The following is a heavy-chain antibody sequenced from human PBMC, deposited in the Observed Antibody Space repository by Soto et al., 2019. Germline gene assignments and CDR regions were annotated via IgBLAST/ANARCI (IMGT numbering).Heavy chain of an antibody. Sequence: PAETLSLTCTVSGCSISSYYWSWIRQPPGKGLEWIGYIYYSGSTNYNPSLKSRVTISVDTSKNPFSLKLSSVTAADTDVYYCARTTVTRGYYYGMDVWGQGTTVTVSS. CDR3: ARTTVTRGYYYGMDV. D-gene: IGHD4-4*01. CDR2: IYYSGST. V-gene: IGHV4-59*01. J-gene: IGHJ6*02. CDR1: GCSISSYY.